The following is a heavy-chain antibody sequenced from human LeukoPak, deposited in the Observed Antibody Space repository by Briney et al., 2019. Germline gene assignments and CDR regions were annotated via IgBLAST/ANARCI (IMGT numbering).Heavy chain of an antibody. CDR2: ISYDGSNK. CDR3: ARDEQQLVPGDAFDI. V-gene: IGHV3-30-3*01. D-gene: IGHD6-13*01. CDR1: GFTFSSYA. Sequence: GGSLRLSCAASGFTFSSYAMHWVRQAPGKGLEWVAVISYDGSNKYYADSVKGRFTISRDNSKNTLYLQMNSLRAEDTAVYYCARDEQQLVPGDAFDIWGRGTMVTVSS. J-gene: IGHJ3*02.